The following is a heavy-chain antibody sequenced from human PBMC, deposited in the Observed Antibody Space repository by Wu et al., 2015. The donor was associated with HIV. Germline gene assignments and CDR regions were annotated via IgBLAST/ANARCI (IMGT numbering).Heavy chain of an antibody. D-gene: IGHD4/OR15-4a*01. CDR1: YILSSYP. CDR3: ARVQFDPDYYTYFDL. J-gene: IGHJ4*01. Sequence: QSQLVQSGPEAKRPGASVKVSCKASYILSSYPIAWVRQAPGQRLEWMGWMNPKNGHIQPAQRFQDRITMSADNSAHTGYMELRRLTSDDTAIYFCARVQFDPDYYTYFDLWGQGSLVTCLL. V-gene: IGHV1-18*01. CDR2: MNPKNGHI.